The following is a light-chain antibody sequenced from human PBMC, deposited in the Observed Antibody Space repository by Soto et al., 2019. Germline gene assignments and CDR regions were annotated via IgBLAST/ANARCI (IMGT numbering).Light chain of an antibody. V-gene: IGKV3-15*01. CDR3: HQYNKWPPT. Sequence: ELVMTQSPASLSVSPGERATLSCRATQSVSTDLAWYQQKPGQAPRLLIYGASTRATDIAARFSGSGSGTEFTLTISSLQSEDCAVYYCHQYNKWPPTFGQGTRLEIK. CDR2: GAS. J-gene: IGKJ2*01. CDR1: QSVSTD.